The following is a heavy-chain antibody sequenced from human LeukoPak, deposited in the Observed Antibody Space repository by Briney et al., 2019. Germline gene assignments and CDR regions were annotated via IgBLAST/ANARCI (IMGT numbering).Heavy chain of an antibody. Sequence: SETLSLTCAVSGYSISSGYYWGWIRQPPGKGLEWIGSIYHSGSTYYNPSLKSRVTISVDTSKNQFSLKLSSVTAADTAVSYCARDGTVIYAFDIWGQGTMVTVSS. CDR1: GYSISSGYY. V-gene: IGHV4-38-2*02. CDR3: ARDGTVIYAFDI. J-gene: IGHJ3*02. CDR2: IYHSGST. D-gene: IGHD3-16*02.